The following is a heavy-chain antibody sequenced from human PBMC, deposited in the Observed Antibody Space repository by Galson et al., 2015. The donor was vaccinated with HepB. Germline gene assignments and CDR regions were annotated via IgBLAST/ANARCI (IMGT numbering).Heavy chain of an antibody. CDR1: GFTFSSYP. CDR3: ARQVTTINYHFDY. J-gene: IGHJ4*02. Sequence: SLRLSCAASGFTFSSYPMHWVRQAPGKGLEWVGVISDDGSNQYYADSVKGRFILSRDNSKNTLYVQMNSLRAEDTAVYYCARQVTTINYHFDYWGQGILVTVSS. V-gene: IGHV3-30-3*01. CDR2: ISDDGSNQ. D-gene: IGHD4-11*01.